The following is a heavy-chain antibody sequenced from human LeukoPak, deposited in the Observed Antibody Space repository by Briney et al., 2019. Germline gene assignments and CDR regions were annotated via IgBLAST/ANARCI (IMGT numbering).Heavy chain of an antibody. CDR1: GFTVSSNY. V-gene: IGHV3-53*01. D-gene: IGHD3-16*01. Sequence: GGSLRLSCAASGFTVSSNYMSWVRQAPGKGLEWVSVIYSGGSTYYADSVKGRFTISRDNSKNTLYLQMNSLRAEDTAVYYCAKRARLYDAFDIWGQGTMVTVSS. CDR3: AKRARLYDAFDI. J-gene: IGHJ3*02. CDR2: IYSGGST.